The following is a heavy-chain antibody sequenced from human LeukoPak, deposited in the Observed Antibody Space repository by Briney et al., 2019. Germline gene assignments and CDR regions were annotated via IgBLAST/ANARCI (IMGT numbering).Heavy chain of an antibody. CDR1: GMTFERHG. J-gene: IGHJ3*02. Sequence: PGGSLRPSCVVYGMTFERHGMHWVRQPQGKGRGWLAFIKYDGSRTDYEESVKGRFTVSRENSKNTLYLEMNSLRAEDTAVYYCARDLDAYVVLIAYDAFDIWGQGTMVTVSS. D-gene: IGHD2-21*01. CDR3: ARDLDAYVVLIAYDAFDI. CDR2: IKYDGSRT. V-gene: IGHV3-30*12.